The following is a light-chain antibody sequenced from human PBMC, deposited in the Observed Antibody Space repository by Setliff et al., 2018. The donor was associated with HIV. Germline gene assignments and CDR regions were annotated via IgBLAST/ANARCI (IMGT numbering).Light chain of an antibody. V-gene: IGLV2-8*01. J-gene: IGLJ1*01. Sequence: QSALTQPASVSGSPGQSINISCTGSSSDVGSPLSSVSWYQQHPGKAPKLMIYEVNQRPPGVPDRFSGSKSGNTASLTVSGLQAEDEADYYCSSYAGSDTSPCVFGTGTKVTVL. CDR3: SSYAGSDTSPCV. CDR1: SSDVGSPLS. CDR2: EVN.